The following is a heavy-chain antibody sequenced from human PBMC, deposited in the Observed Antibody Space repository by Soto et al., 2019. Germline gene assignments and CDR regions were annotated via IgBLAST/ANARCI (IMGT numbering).Heavy chain of an antibody. CDR3: AKNTCYGGTCDTAFRI. CDR2: IYHTGGT. Sequence: QVQLQESGPGLVKPSGTLSVTCAVSGVSISTDNWWSWVRQPPGKGLEWMGEIYHTGGTFYNPSLKSRVTVSLDKSNTQFSLRLTSVTAADTAVYYCAKNTCYGGTCDTAFRIWGQGTTVTVSP. CDR1: GVSISTDNW. V-gene: IGHV4-4*02. J-gene: IGHJ3*02. D-gene: IGHD2-15*01.